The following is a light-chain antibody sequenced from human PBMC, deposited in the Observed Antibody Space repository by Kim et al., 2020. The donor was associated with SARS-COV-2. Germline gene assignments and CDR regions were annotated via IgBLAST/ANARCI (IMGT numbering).Light chain of an antibody. CDR3: QQYSHWPPYT. CDR2: GAS. CDR1: QSVRNN. V-gene: IGKV3-15*01. Sequence: IVMTQSPATLSVSPGQRVTLSCRASQSVRNNLAWYQQRPGQAPRLLIYGASTRATDIPARFSGSGSGTEFTLIISSLQSEDFAVYYCQQYSHWPPYTFGQGTKLEIK. J-gene: IGKJ2*01.